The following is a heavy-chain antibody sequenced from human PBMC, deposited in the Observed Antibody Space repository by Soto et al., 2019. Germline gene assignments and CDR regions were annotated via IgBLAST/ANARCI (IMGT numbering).Heavy chain of an antibody. CDR3: ARVFFFGTDGYNGHYFDD. Sequence: XETLSLTCAVYGGSFSGYYWSWIRQPPGKGLEWIGEINHSGSTNYNPSLKSRVTISVDTSKNQFSLKLSSVTAADAAVYYCARVFFFGTDGYNGHYFDDWGQGTLVTVSS. J-gene: IGHJ4*02. CDR1: GGSFSGYY. V-gene: IGHV4-34*01. D-gene: IGHD5-12*01. CDR2: INHSGST.